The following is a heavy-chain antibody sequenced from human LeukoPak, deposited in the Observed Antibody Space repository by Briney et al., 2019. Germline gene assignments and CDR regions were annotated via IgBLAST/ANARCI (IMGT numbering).Heavy chain of an antibody. Sequence: SETLSLTCTVSGGSISSGGYYWSWIRQHPGKGLEGIGYIYYSGSTYYNPSLKSRVTISVDTSKNQFSLKLSSVTAADTAVYYCARATAQQLVPDWGQGTLVTVSS. V-gene: IGHV4-31*03. D-gene: IGHD6-13*01. CDR3: ARATAQQLVPD. CDR1: GGSISSGGYY. J-gene: IGHJ4*02. CDR2: IYYSGST.